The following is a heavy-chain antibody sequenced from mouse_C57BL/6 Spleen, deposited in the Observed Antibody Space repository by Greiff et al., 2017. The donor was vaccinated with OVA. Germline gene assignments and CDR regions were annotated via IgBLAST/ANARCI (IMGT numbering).Heavy chain of an antibody. Sequence: QVQLQQPGAELVKPGASVKLSCKASGYTFTSYWMQWVKQRPGQGLEWIGEIDPSGSYTNYNQKFKGKATLTVDTSYSTAYMQLSSLTSEDSAVYYCARVTTVEVAMDYWGQGTSVTVSS. V-gene: IGHV1-50*01. D-gene: IGHD1-1*01. CDR2: IDPSGSYT. CDR1: GYTFTSYW. CDR3: ARVTTVEVAMDY. J-gene: IGHJ4*01.